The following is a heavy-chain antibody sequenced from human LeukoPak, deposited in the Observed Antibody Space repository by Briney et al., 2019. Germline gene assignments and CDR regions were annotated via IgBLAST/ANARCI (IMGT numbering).Heavy chain of an antibody. CDR1: GFSLSTLGVG. CDR3: AHRSASSLPY. V-gene: IGHV2-5*01. Sequence: GPTLVHPTQTLTLTCTFSGFSLSTLGVGVGWIRQPPGKALEWIALIYWNADKRYSPSLKSRLTITKDTSKNQWVLTMTNMDPVDTATDYCAHRSASSLPYWGQGTLVTVSS. CDR2: IYWNADK. D-gene: IGHD6-13*01. J-gene: IGHJ4*02.